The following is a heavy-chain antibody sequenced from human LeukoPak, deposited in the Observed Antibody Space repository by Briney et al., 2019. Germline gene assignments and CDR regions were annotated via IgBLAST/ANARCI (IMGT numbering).Heavy chain of an antibody. D-gene: IGHD5-18*01. CDR3: ATETGYNYGFDH. CDR2: ISSSSYI. J-gene: IGHJ5*02. V-gene: IGHV3-21*01. CDR1: GFTFSSYS. Sequence: GGSLRLSCAASGFTFSSYSMNWVRQAPGKGLEWVSSISSSSYIYYGDSVKGRFTISRDNAKNSLYLQMNSLRAEDTAVYYCATETGYNYGFDHWGQETLVTVSS.